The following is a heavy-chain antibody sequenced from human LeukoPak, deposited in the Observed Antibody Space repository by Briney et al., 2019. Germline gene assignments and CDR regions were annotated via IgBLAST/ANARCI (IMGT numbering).Heavy chain of an antibody. CDR2: IYSAGST. Sequence: GGSLRLSCTVSGFTVSSNSMSWVRQAPGKGLEWGSFIYSAGSTHYSDSVKGRFTISIDNSKNTLYLQMNSLRAEDTAVYYCARRAGAYTHPYDYWGQGTLVTVS. D-gene: IGHD3-16*01. CDR1: GFTVSSNS. CDR3: ARRAGAYTHPYDY. J-gene: IGHJ4*02. V-gene: IGHV3-53*01.